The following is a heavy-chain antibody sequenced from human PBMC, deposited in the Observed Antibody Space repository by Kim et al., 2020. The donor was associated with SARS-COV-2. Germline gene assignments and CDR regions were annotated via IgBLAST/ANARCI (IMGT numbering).Heavy chain of an antibody. D-gene: IGHD3-3*01. V-gene: IGHV1-3*01. CDR1: GYSFTAYG. J-gene: IGHJ6*03. CDR3: ATGGGVASETYMEV. Sequence: ASVKVSCKTSGYSFTAYGTHWVRQAPGQRFEWMGWINGGNGDTKSAQRFQARVTITRDSVANTVYMELNSLRSEDTGVYYCATGGGVASETYMEVWGKGTTVIVS. CDR2: INGGNGDT.